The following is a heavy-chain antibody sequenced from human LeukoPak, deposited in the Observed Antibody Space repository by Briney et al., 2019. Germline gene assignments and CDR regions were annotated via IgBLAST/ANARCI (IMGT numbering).Heavy chain of an antibody. Sequence: PGGSLRLSCAASGLTLSSTYMSWVRQTPRKGLEWVPVIYSGGSTYYADAVKGRFTISRDNSKNTLYLQMNSLGAEDPAVYYCARDLLEWYFDYWGQGTLVTVSS. D-gene: IGHD3-3*01. CDR2: IYSGGST. CDR3: ARDLLEWYFDY. V-gene: IGHV3-66*01. CDR1: GLTLSSTY. J-gene: IGHJ4*02.